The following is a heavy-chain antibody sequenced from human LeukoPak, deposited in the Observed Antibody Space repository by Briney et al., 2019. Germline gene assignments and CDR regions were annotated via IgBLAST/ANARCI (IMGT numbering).Heavy chain of an antibody. CDR1: GGSISSYY. V-gene: IGHV4-59*01. J-gene: IGHJ4*02. CDR3: ARGRGYCSSTSCLYY. D-gene: IGHD2-2*01. CDR2: IYYSGST. Sequence: PSETLSLTCTVSGGSISSYYWSWIRQPPGKGLEWIGYIYYSGSTNYNPSLKSRVTISVDPSKNQFSLKLSSVTTAGQTLNYCARGRGYCSSTSCLYYWGQGTLVTVSS.